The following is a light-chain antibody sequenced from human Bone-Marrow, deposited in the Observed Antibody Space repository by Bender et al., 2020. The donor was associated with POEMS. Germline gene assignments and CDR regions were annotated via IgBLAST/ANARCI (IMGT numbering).Light chain of an antibody. CDR3: CLYAGSSTVV. V-gene: IGLV4-69*01. CDR2: VDTDGSL. CDR1: SGHSSNA. J-gene: IGLJ2*01. Sequence: QVVLTQSPSASASLGASVKLTCTLSSGHSSNAIAWHQQQPDKGPRYLMHVDTDGSLSKGDGIPDRFSGSKSGNTASLTISGLQAEDEADYYCCLYAGSSTVVFGGGTKLTVL.